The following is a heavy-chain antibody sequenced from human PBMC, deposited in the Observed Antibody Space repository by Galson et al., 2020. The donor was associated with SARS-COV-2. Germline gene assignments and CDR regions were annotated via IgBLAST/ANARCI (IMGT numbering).Heavy chain of an antibody. Sequence: GGSLRLSCTASGFTFSSYAMTWVRQAPGKGLEWVSSMNGGGSGTYYADSVKGRFTISRDNSKNTLYLQMNNLRADDTAVYYCAKGAGHGSGSYIYYWCQGTLVTVSS. CDR3: AKGAGHGSGSYIYY. J-gene: IGHJ4*02. CDR2: MNGGGSGT. V-gene: IGHV3-23*01. D-gene: IGHD3-10*01. CDR1: GFTFSSYA.